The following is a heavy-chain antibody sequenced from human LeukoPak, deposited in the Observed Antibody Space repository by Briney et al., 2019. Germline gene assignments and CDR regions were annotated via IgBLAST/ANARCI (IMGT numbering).Heavy chain of an antibody. J-gene: IGHJ4*02. CDR2: INHSGST. D-gene: IGHD5-18*01. CDR3: ARARGYSLRVYYFDY. Sequence: PSETLSLTCAVYGGSFSGYYWSWIRQPPGKGLEWIGQINHSGSTNYNPSLKSRVTISVDTSKNQFSLKLSCVTAADTAVYYCARARGYSLRVYYFDYWGQGTLGTVSS. CDR1: GGSFSGYY. V-gene: IGHV4-34*01.